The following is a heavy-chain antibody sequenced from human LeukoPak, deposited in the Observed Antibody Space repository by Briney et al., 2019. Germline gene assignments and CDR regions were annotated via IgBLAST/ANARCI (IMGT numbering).Heavy chain of an antibody. D-gene: IGHD6-19*01. V-gene: IGHV3-21*01. Sequence: GGSLRLSCAASGSTFSSYSMNWVRQAPGKGLEWVSSISSSSSYIYYADSVKGRFTISRDNAKNSLYLQMNSLRAEDTAVYYCARAPTKQWLADYWGQGTLVTVSS. CDR1: GSTFSSYS. CDR3: ARAPTKQWLADY. CDR2: ISSSSSYI. J-gene: IGHJ4*02.